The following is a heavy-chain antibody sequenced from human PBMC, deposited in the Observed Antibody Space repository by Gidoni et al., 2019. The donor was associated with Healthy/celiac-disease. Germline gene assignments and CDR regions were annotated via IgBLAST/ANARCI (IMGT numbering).Heavy chain of an antibody. CDR1: GGSISSSSYY. D-gene: IGHD5-18*01. CDR3: ARHRVDTAMVGGSPNFPVFDP. J-gene: IGHJ5*02. Sequence: QLQLQESGPGLVKPSETLSLTCTVSGGSISSSSYYWGWIRQPPGKGLEWIGSIYDSGSTYYNPSLKSRVTISVDTSKNQFSLKLSSVTAADTAVYYCARHRVDTAMVGGSPNFPVFDPWGQGTLVTVSS. V-gene: IGHV4-39*01. CDR2: IYDSGST.